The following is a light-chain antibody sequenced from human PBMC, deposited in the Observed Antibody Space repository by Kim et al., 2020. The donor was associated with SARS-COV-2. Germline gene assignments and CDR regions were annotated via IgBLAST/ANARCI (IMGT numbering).Light chain of an antibody. CDR1: QSISSY. CDR2: DAS. CDR3: QQRSNWPHT. Sequence: EIVLTQSPATLSLSPGERATLSCRASQSISSYLAWYQHKPGQAPRLLIYDASNRATGIPARFSGSGSGTDFTLTISSLEPEDFAVYYCQQRSNWPHTFGQGTKLEIK. J-gene: IGKJ2*01. V-gene: IGKV3-11*01.